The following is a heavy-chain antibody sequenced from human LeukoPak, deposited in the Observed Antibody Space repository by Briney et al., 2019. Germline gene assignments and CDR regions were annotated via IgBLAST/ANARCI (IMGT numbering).Heavy chain of an antibody. Sequence: PGRSLRLSRAASGFTFSSYAMHWVRQAPGKGLEWVAVISYDGSNKYYADSVKGRFTISRDNAKNSLYLQMNSLRAEDTTLYYCAKDIAMIVVVPGYFQHWGQGTLVTVSS. CDR2: ISYDGSNK. CDR1: GFTFSSYA. V-gene: IGHV3-30-3*01. D-gene: IGHD3-22*01. CDR3: AKDIAMIVVVPGYFQH. J-gene: IGHJ1*01.